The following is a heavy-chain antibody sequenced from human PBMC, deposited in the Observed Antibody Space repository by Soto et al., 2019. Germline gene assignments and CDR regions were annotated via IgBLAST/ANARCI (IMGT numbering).Heavy chain of an antibody. J-gene: IGHJ4*02. Sequence: EVQLLESGGGLVQPGGSLRLSCAASGLTFDNCAMNWVRQAPGKGLEWVSTISSSGHRTYYTDSVKGRFTISRDNSKNTLYLQMTSLRAEDTAIYFCADIALGQWPTNFFNYWGQGTLVTVSS. CDR3: ADIALGQWPTNFFNY. V-gene: IGHV3-23*01. D-gene: IGHD6-19*01. CDR1: GLTFDNCA. CDR2: ISSSGHRT.